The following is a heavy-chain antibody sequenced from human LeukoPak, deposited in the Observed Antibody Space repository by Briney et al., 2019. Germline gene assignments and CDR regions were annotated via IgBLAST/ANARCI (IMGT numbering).Heavy chain of an antibody. Sequence: GGSLSLSCVASGLTFGNYGMNWVRQAPGKGLEWVSSIGGGGYTTYYADSVRGRFTISRDNSKNSMYLQMSSLRAEDTAIYYCAEVESSYCRIWGQGTLVTVSS. CDR3: AEVESSYCRI. V-gene: IGHV3-23*01. CDR1: GLTFGNYG. CDR2: IGGGGYTT. J-gene: IGHJ4*02. D-gene: IGHD3-10*01.